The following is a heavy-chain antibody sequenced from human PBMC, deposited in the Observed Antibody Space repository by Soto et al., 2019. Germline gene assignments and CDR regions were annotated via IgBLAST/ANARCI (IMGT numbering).Heavy chain of an antibody. J-gene: IGHJ4*02. V-gene: IGHV3-21*01. Sequence: EVQLVESGGGLVKPGGSLRLSCAASGFTFSSYSMNWVRQAPGKGLEWVSSISSSSSYIYYADSVKGRFTISRDNAKNSLYLQMNSLGAEDTAVYYCARVGGQLVPGFDYWGQGTLVTVSS. D-gene: IGHD6-6*01. CDR1: GFTFSSYS. CDR3: ARVGGQLVPGFDY. CDR2: ISSSSSYI.